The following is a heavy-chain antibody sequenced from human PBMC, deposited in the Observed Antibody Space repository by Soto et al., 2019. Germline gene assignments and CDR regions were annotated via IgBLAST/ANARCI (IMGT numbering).Heavy chain of an antibody. Sequence: SETLSLTCTVSGGSVSSGSYYWSWIRQPPGKGLEWIGYIYYSGSTNYNPSLKSRVTISVDTSKNQFSLKLSSVTAADTAVYYCARVVPSTVTTSGFDYWGQGTLVTVSS. CDR2: IYYSGST. CDR3: ARVVPSTVTTSGFDY. J-gene: IGHJ4*02. CDR1: GGSVSSGSYY. D-gene: IGHD4-17*01. V-gene: IGHV4-61*01.